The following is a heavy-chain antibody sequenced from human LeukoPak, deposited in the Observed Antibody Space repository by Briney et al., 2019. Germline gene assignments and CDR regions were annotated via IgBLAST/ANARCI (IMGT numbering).Heavy chain of an antibody. CDR1: GFAFSDYE. Sequence: GGSLRLSCASSGFAFSDYEMNWVRQAPGKGLEWASYISSSGSIIYYADSVKGRFTISRDNAKRSLFLQMNSLRVEDTAVYYCARTMWGFDYWGQGTLVTVSS. J-gene: IGHJ4*02. CDR3: ARTMWGFDY. D-gene: IGHD7-27*01. V-gene: IGHV3-48*03. CDR2: ISSSGSII.